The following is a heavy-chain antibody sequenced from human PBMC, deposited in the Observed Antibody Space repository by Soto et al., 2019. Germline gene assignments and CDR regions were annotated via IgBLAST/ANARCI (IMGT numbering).Heavy chain of an antibody. CDR3: ARGGRIVDTGIGYYYYHAMDV. J-gene: IGHJ6*02. CDR1: GYTFTSYY. Sequence: EASVKVPCKASGYTFTSYYIHWVRQAPGQGLEWMGIFNPTGDTASYAQKLQGRVTMTRDTSTGTAYMELGSLRSEDTAVYYCARGGRIVDTGIGYYYYHAMDVWGQGTTVTVSS. D-gene: IGHD5-18*01. CDR2: FNPTGDTA. V-gene: IGHV1-46*01.